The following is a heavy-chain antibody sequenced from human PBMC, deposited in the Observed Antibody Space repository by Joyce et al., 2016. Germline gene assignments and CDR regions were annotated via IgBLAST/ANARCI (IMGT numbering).Heavy chain of an antibody. CDR2: IYYSGCT. J-gene: IGHJ4*02. CDR3: ARQVSPDYGDYYFDY. V-gene: IGHV4-59*08. Sequence: QVQLQESGPGLVKPSETLSLTCTVSGGSISGYYWNWIRQPPGKGLECIGYIYYSGCTNYTPSRWSGVTISVDTSKNPFSLKLSSVTAADTAVYYCARQVSPDYGDYYFDYWGQGTLVTVSS. D-gene: IGHD4-17*01. CDR1: GGSISGYY.